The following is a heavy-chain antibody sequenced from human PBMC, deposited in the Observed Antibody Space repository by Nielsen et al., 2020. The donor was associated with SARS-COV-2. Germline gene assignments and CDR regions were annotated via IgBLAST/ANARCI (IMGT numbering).Heavy chain of an antibody. V-gene: IGHV3-11*05. CDR3: ARAPGRDRYYFDY. J-gene: IGHJ4*02. D-gene: IGHD5-24*01. CDR2: ISSSSSYT. Sequence: WIRQPPGKGLEWVSYISSSSSYTNYADSVKGRFTISRDNAKNSLYLQMNSLRAEDTAVYYCARAPGRDRYYFDYWGQGTLVTVSS.